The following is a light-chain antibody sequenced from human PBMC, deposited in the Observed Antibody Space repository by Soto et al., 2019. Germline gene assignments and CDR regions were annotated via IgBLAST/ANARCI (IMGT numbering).Light chain of an antibody. CDR3: MQPLQGPRT. Sequence: DIVMTQSPLSLPVTPGESASISCRSSQSLLHSNGYNFLDWYLQKPGQSPQLLIYLGSIRDSGVTDRFSGSGLGTDFTLEICRVGPGDVGTYVCMQPLQGPRTVGPGTKVEI. CDR2: LGS. CDR1: QSLLHSNGYNF. J-gene: IGKJ3*01. V-gene: IGKV2-28*01.